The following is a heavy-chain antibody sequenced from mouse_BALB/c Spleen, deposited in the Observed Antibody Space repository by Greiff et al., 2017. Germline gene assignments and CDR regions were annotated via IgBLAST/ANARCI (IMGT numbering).Heavy chain of an antibody. J-gene: IGHJ4*01. Sequence: VQGVESGPGLVAPSQSLSITCTVSGFSLTGYGVNWVRQPPGKGLEWLGMIWGDGSTDYNSALKSRLSISKDNSKSQVFLKMNSLQTDDTARYYCARDDYGSSYDYAMDYWGQGTSVTVSS. CDR2: IWGDGST. V-gene: IGHV2-6-7*01. D-gene: IGHD1-1*01. CDR1: GFSLTGYG. CDR3: ARDDYGSSYDYAMDY.